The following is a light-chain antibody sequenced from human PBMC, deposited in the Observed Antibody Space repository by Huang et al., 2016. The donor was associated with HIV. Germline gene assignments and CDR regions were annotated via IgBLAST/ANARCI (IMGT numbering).Light chain of an antibody. J-gene: IGKJ2*01. CDR1: QIINTW. Sequence: DIQMTQSPSTLSASVGDRVTITCRASQIINTWLAWYQQKPGKAPNRLIYRASSLQIGVPSRFTGSGSGTEFTLTITSLQPDDLGTYYCQQYNTYLYTFGQGTKLEI. CDR3: QQYNTYLYT. V-gene: IGKV1-5*03. CDR2: RAS.